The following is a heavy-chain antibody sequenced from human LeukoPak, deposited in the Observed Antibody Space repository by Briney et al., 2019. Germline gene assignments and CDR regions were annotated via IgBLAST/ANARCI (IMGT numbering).Heavy chain of an antibody. CDR2: ISGSGGST. CDR3: AKRGLRLGELSLDY. CDR1: GFTFSSYA. D-gene: IGHD3-16*02. V-gene: IGHV3-23*01. J-gene: IGHJ4*02. Sequence: GGSLRLSCAASGFTFSSYAMSWVRQAPGKGLEWVSAISGSGGSTYYADSVKGRFTIPRDNSKNTLYLQMNSLRAEDTAVYYCAKRGLRLGELSLDYWGQGTLVTVSS.